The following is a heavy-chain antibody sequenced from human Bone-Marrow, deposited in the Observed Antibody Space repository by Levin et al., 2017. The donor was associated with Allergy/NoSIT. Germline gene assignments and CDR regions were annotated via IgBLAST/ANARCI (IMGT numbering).Heavy chain of an antibody. CDR3: ARALIVGATSGGDY. CDR1: GFTFSSYW. CDR2: INGDGSST. D-gene: IGHD1-26*01. J-gene: IGHJ4*02. Sequence: GESPKISCAASGFTFSSYWMHWVRQAPGKGLVWVSRINGDGSSTNYADSVKGRFTISRDNAKNTLYLQMNSLRSDDTALYYCARALIVGATSGGDYWGQGTLVTVSS. V-gene: IGHV3-74*01.